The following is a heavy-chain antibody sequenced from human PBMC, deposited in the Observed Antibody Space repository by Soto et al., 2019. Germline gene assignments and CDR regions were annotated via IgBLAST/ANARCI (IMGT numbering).Heavy chain of an antibody. D-gene: IGHD4-17*01. Sequence: QVQLQESGAGLVKPSETLSLTCTVSGGSIDNYYWSWIRQPPGRGLEWIWCIYSSGSTNYNPSVKSRVTTSAATSRNQVSLKLHSVTTADTAVYYCARGGTGGRTTVTTYAVWGQGTLVTVSS. V-gene: IGHV4-59*01. CDR1: GGSIDNYY. CDR2: IYSSGST. J-gene: IGHJ4*02. CDR3: ARGGTGGRTTVTTYAV.